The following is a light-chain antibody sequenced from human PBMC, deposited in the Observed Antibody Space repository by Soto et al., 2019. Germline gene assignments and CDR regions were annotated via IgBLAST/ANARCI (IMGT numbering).Light chain of an antibody. CDR3: QQSYITPYT. V-gene: IGKV1-39*01. CDR1: QNIAGY. Sequence: DVQMTQSPSSLSVSVGDRVTITCRASQNIAGYLNWYQQKPGKAPKLLIYGSFTLQSGVPSSFSGSGSGTDFTLTISSLQPEEFATYYCQQSYITPYTFGQGTKLEIK. CDR2: GSF. J-gene: IGKJ2*01.